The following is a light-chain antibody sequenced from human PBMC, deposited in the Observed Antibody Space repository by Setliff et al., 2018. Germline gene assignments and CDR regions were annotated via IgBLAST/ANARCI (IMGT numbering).Light chain of an antibody. CDR3: STNTGSTTLVL. J-gene: IGLJ2*01. CDR2: DVN. V-gene: IGLV2-14*03. Sequence: QSALTQPASVSGSPGQSITIACTGLSTDVGNYNFVSWYQQHPGKAPKLIISDVNNRPSGVSHRFSGSKSGNAASLTISDLQVEDEADYYCSTNTGSTTLVLFGGGTQLTVL. CDR1: STDVGNYNF.